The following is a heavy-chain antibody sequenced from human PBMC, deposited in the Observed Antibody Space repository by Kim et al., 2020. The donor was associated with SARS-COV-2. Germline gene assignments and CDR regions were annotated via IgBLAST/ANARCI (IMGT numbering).Heavy chain of an antibody. CDR3: TRLSWGAGMIFHKEHREGRQGFDV. D-gene: IGHD1-26*01. J-gene: IGHJ6*02. CDR1: GYNFRDFW. CDR2: IYPGDSDT. Sequence: GESLKISCQGSGYNFRDFWIVWVRQMPGKGLEVMGIIYPGDSDTRYTPSFRGQVTISADNSTSTAYLHWSSLKASDSAIYYCTRLSWGAGMIFHKEHREGRQGFDVWGRGTTVTVAS. V-gene: IGHV5-51*01.